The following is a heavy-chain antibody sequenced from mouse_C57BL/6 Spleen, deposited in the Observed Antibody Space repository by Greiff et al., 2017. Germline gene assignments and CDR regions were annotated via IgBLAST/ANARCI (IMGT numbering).Heavy chain of an antibody. J-gene: IGHJ3*01. D-gene: IGHD2-3*01. CDR3: ARRTYDGYYAWFAY. CDR1: GYTFTDYN. CDR2: INPNNGGT. Sequence: VQLQQSGPELVKPGASVKMSCKASGYTFTDYNMHWVKQSHGKSLEWIGYINPNNGGTSYNQKFKGKATLTVNKSSSTAYMELRSLTSEDSAVYDCARRTYDGYYAWFAYWGQGTLVTVSA. V-gene: IGHV1-22*01.